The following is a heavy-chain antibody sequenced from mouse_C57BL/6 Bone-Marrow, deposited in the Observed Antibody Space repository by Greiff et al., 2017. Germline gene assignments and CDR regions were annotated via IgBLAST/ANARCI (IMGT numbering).Heavy chain of an antibody. J-gene: IGHJ4*01. Sequence: QVQLQQSGAELVRPGTSVKMSCKASGYTFTNYWIGWAKQRPGHGLAWIGDIYPGGGYTNYNEKFKGKATLTADKSSSTAYMQFSSLTSEDSAIYYCARWDHYYGSSYPYYAMDYWGQGTSVTVSS. CDR1: GYTFTNYW. V-gene: IGHV1-63*01. CDR3: ARWDHYYGSSYPYYAMDY. D-gene: IGHD1-1*01. CDR2: IYPGGGYT.